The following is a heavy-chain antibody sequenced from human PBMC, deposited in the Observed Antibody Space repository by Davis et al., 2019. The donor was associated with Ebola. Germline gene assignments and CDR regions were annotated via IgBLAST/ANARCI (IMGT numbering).Heavy chain of an antibody. CDR1: GGSFSDYY. D-gene: IGHD2-2*01. CDR3: ASLHQIRDKDYFDY. J-gene: IGHJ4*02. Sequence: PSETLSLTCAVYGGSFSDYYWNWVRQSPRKGLEWIGEINHRGRAYYNPSLRSRVTMSVDTSKKYFSLDLTSVTAADTAVYFCASLHQIRDKDYFDYWGQGTLVTVSS. V-gene: IGHV4-34*01. CDR2: INHRGRA.